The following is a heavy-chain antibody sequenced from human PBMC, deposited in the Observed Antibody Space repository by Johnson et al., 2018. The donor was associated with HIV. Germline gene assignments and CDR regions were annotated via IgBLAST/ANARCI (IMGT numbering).Heavy chain of an antibody. CDR2: IHSGGTT. V-gene: IGHV3-53*01. D-gene: IGHD6-6*01. CDR1: DFTVSGNY. CDR3: ARSLPYRSSVGFDI. Sequence: MLLVESGGGLIQPGGSLRLSCAASDFTVSGNYMSWVRQAPGKGLEWVSLIHSGGTTFYADSVRGRFTISRDNAKNSLYLQMNSLRAEDTAVYYCARSLPYRSSVGFDIWGQGTMVTVSS. J-gene: IGHJ3*02.